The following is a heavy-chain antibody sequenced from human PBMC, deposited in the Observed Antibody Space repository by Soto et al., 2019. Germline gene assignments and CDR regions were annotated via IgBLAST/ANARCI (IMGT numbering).Heavy chain of an antibody. CDR2: IIPIFGTA. CDR3: ARAFWSGYYPNDY. D-gene: IGHD3-3*01. Sequence: QVQLVQSGAEVKKPGSSVKVSCTASGGTFSSYAISWVRQAPGQGLEWMGGIIPIFGTANYAQKFQGRVTITADEFTGVAYRERSSLRSEDTAVYYCARAFWSGYYPNDYWGQGTLVTVSS. J-gene: IGHJ4*02. CDR1: GGTFSSYA. V-gene: IGHV1-69*01.